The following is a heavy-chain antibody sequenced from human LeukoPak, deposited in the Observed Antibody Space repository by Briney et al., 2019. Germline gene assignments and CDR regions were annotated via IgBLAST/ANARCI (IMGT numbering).Heavy chain of an antibody. J-gene: IGHJ4*02. CDR1: GFIFSSWW. D-gene: IGHD3-9*01. Sequence: PGGSLRLSCAASGFIFSSWWMIWFRRLPGKGLVSVSHINTDGSYIRYADSVKGRFTISRDNAKNTLYLQMNSLGPEDTGVYYCTTFGIDWSLSYWGQGALVTVSS. V-gene: IGHV3-74*01. CDR2: INTDGSYI. CDR3: TTFGIDWSLSY.